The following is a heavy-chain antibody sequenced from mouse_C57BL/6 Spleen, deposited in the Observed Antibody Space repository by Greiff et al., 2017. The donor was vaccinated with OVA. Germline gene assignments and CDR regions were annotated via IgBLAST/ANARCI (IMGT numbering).Heavy chain of an antibody. CDR2: IYPGDGDT. J-gene: IGHJ1*03. Sequence: QVQLQQSGPELVKPGASVKISCKASGYAFSSSWMNWVKQRPGKGLEWIGRIYPGDGDTNYNGKFKGKATLTADKSSSTAYMQLSSLTSEDSAVYFCARIITTVVGYFDVWATGTTVTVSS. V-gene: IGHV1-82*01. CDR1: GYAFSSSW. CDR3: ARIITTVVGYFDV. D-gene: IGHD1-1*01.